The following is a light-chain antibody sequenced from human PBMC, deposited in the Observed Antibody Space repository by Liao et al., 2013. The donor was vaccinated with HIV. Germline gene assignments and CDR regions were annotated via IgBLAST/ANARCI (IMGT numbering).Light chain of an antibody. J-gene: IGLJ1*01. CDR1: KLGDKY. CDR3: QVWDTTSDHPYV. Sequence: SYELTQPPSVSVSPGQTASITCSGDKLGDKYACWYQQKPGQSPVLVIYEDTDRPSGIPERFSASNSGNTATLTISRVEAGDEADYYCQVWDTTSDHPYVFGTGTKVTVL. CDR2: EDT. V-gene: IGLV3-1*01.